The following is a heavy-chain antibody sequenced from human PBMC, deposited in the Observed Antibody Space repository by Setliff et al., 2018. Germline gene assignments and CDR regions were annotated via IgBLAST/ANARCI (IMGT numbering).Heavy chain of an antibody. Sequence: ASVKVSCKASGYTLTMYGISWVRQGPGQGLEWMGWISTYSGKTHYPQQFKGRVTMTTETSTSTVYMELSSLRSEDMAVYYCARVQVPYCGRDCYSSLDYWGQGTLVTVSS. CDR1: GYTLTMYG. V-gene: IGHV1-18*03. D-gene: IGHD2-21*01. CDR3: ARVQVPYCGRDCYSSLDY. CDR2: ISTYSGKT. J-gene: IGHJ4*02.